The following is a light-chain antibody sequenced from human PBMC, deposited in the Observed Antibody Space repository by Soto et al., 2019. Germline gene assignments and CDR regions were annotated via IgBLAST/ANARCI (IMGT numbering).Light chain of an antibody. J-gene: IGKJ4*01. CDR1: QGIRKD. Sequence: DIQMTQSPSSLSASVGDRVTITCRASQGIRKDLGWYQQKPGKAPKRLIYAASSLQSGVPSRFSSSGSGTEFTLTISSLQPEDYATYYCLQQNSYPLTFGGGTKVEIK. CDR2: AAS. V-gene: IGKV1-17*01. CDR3: LQQNSYPLT.